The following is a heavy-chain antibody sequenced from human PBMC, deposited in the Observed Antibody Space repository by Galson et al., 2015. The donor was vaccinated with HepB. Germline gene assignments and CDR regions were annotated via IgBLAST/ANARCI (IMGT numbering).Heavy chain of an antibody. Sequence: LRLSCAASGFTFSNYAMSWVRQAPGKGLEWVSISRGEDFNTHYADSVEGRFTISRDNSKNTLYLQMDSLRAEDTAIYYCARAAYSTTGNTYGWFDPWGQGTLVTVSS. D-gene: IGHD1-1*01. CDR3: ARAAYSTTGNTYGWFDP. CDR1: GFTFSNYA. CDR2: SRGEDFNT. J-gene: IGHJ5*02. V-gene: IGHV3-23*01.